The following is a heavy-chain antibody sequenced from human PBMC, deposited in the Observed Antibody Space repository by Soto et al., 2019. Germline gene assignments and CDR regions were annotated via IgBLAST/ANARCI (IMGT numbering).Heavy chain of an antibody. D-gene: IGHD2-15*01. CDR1: GYSFTSYG. J-gene: IGHJ5*02. CDR3: ARDSVVVVAATRSYWLDP. Sequence: ASVKVSCKASGYSFTSYGISWVRQAPGQGLEGMGWISAYNGNTNYAQKLQGRVTMTTDTSTSTAYMELRSLRSDDTAVYYCARDSVVVVAATRSYWLDPWGQGTLVTVSS. V-gene: IGHV1-18*01. CDR2: ISAYNGNT.